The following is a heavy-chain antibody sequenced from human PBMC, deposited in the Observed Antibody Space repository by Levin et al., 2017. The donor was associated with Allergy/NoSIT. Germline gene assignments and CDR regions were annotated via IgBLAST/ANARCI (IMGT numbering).Heavy chain of an antibody. D-gene: IGHD6-13*01. J-gene: IGHJ4*02. Sequence: GGSLRLSCAASGFTFSSYWMTWVRQAPGKGLEWVANIKQDGSEKYYVDSVKGRFTVSRDNAKKSLYLQMNNLRAEDTAVYYCATSQYSSSWAFDYWGQGTLVTVSS. CDR1: GFTFSSYW. CDR3: ATSQYSSSWAFDY. V-gene: IGHV3-7*02. CDR2: IKQDGSEK.